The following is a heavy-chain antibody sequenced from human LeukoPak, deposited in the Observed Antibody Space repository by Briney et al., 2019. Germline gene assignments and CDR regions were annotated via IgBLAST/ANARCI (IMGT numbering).Heavy chain of an antibody. CDR3: ARGLRLLAMATIGLDY. V-gene: IGHV3-33*01. J-gene: IGHJ4*02. D-gene: IGHD5-24*01. CDR1: GFTFSSYR. CDR2: IWYDGSNK. Sequence: GGSLRLSCAASGFTFSSYRMHWVRQAPGKGLEWVAVIWYDGSNKYYADSVKGGFTISRDNSKNTLYLQMSRLRAEDTAVYYCARGLRLLAMATIGLDYWGQGTLVTVSS.